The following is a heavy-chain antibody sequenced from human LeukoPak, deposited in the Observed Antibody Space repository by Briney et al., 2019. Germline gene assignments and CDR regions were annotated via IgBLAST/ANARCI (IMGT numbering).Heavy chain of an antibody. V-gene: IGHV5-51*01. Sequence: GESLKISCKGSGYSITTYWIGWVRQMPGKGLEWMGIIYPGDSDTRYSPSFQGHVTISADKSISTAYLQWSSLKASDTAMYYCARHTYNNGWWGGDYWGQGTLVTVSS. CDR3: ARHTYNNGWWGGDY. J-gene: IGHJ4*02. CDR2: IYPGDSDT. CDR1: GYSITTYW. D-gene: IGHD6-19*01.